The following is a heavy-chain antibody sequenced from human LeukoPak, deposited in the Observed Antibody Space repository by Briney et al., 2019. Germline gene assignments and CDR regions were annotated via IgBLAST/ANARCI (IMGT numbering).Heavy chain of an antibody. CDR3: AKDVDNGDYVVY. V-gene: IGHV3-23*01. J-gene: IGHJ4*02. CDR2: IGSSGDIT. D-gene: IGHD4-17*01. CDR1: GFTFSSYW. Sequence: GGSLRLSCAASGFTFSSYWMHWVRQAPGMGLEWVSSIGSSGDITYYADSVKGRFTISRDNSKNTLYLQMNSLRAEDTAVYYCAKDVDNGDYVVYWGQGTLVTVSS.